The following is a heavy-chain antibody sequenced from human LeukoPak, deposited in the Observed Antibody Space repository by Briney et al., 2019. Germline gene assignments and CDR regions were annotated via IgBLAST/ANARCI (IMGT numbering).Heavy chain of an antibody. Sequence: PSETLSLTCTVSGGSITSYYWSWIRQPAGKGLGWIGRIYSSGSTNYNPSLKSRVTMSVDTSKNQFSLKLSSVTVADTAVYYCASYSGSYGYYVHWGQGTLVTVSS. CDR3: ASYSGSYGYYVH. D-gene: IGHD1-26*01. CDR2: IYSSGST. J-gene: IGHJ4*02. V-gene: IGHV4-4*07. CDR1: GGSITSYY.